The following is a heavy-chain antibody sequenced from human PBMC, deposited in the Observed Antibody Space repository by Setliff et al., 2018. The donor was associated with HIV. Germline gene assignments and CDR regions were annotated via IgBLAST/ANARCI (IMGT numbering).Heavy chain of an antibody. Sequence: PSETLSLTCTVSGGSISSYYWSWIRQPPGKGLEWIGYIYYSGSTNYNTSLKSRVTVSVDTSKNQFSLKLGSVTAADTAVYYCARESPSSSWFYFDFWGQGTLVTVSS. J-gene: IGHJ4*02. CDR3: ARESPSSSWFYFDF. CDR2: IYYSGST. D-gene: IGHD6-13*01. CDR1: GGSISSYY. V-gene: IGHV4-59*12.